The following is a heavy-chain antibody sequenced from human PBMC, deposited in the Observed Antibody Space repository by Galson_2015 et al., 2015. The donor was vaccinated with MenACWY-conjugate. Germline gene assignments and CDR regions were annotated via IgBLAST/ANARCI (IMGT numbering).Heavy chain of an antibody. CDR2: SYSSGNT. Sequence: SETLSLTCTVSGDSISNKSYSWGWVRQPPGQGLEWIGTSYSSGNTHYNPSLKSRVTISVDTSENQFSLKLTSVTTADTAVYYCSRVRGTTGTDSWGQGTLVSVSS. CDR1: GDSISNKSYS. CDR3: SRVRGTTGTDS. V-gene: IGHV4-39*07. D-gene: IGHD1-1*01. J-gene: IGHJ4*02.